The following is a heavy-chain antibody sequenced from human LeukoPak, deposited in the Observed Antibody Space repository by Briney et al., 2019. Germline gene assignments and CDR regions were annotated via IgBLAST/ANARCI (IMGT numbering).Heavy chain of an antibody. D-gene: IGHD3-10*01. CDR2: IYYSGST. CDR1: GGSISRGDYY. CDR3: ARESGPKEGVRGLDY. V-gene: IGHV4-30-4*08. Sequence: SETLSLTCTVSGGSISRGDYYWSWIRQPPGKGLEWIGYIYYSGSTYYNPSLKSRVTISVDTPKNQFSLNLSSVTAADTAVYYCARESGPKEGVRGLDYWGQGTLVTVSS. J-gene: IGHJ4*02.